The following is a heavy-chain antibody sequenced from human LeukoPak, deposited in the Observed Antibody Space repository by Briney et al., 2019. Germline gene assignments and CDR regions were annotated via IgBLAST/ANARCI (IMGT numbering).Heavy chain of an antibody. J-gene: IGHJ4*02. CDR2: IYYSGST. Sequence: PSETLSLTCTVSGGSISSSSYYWGWIRQPPGKGLEWIGYIYYSGSTNYNPSLKSRVTISVDTSKNQFSLKLSSVTAADTAVYYCARVFDRWLVDYWGQGTLVTVSS. CDR3: ARVFDRWLVDY. V-gene: IGHV4-61*05. D-gene: IGHD6-19*01. CDR1: GGSISSSSYY.